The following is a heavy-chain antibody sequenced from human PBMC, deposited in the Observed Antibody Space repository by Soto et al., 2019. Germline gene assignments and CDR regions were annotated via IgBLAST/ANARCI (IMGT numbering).Heavy chain of an antibody. CDR1: GGSITSNN. Sequence: SETLSLTCTVSGGSITSNNWNWLRQPPGKALEWIGYVYNSGSTNYNPSLKSRVTISVDTSKNHFSLKLSSVTAADTAVYYCARGRYSYGSLRANWFDPWGQGTLVTVSS. J-gene: IGHJ5*02. CDR2: VYNSGST. V-gene: IGHV4-59*12. CDR3: ARGRYSYGSLRANWFDP. D-gene: IGHD5-18*01.